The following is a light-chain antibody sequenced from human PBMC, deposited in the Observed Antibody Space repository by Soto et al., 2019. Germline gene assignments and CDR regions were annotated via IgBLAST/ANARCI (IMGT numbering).Light chain of an antibody. CDR2: DGS. CDR1: QSIGGW. CDR3: QKYDSYSLT. J-gene: IGKJ1*01. Sequence: DIQMTQSPSTLSASVGDRVTITCRASQSIGGWLAWYQQKPGKAPKLLIFDGSSLKSGVPSRFSGSGSGTEFTLTISSLQPVDFATYYCQKYDSYSLTFGQGTKVDIK. V-gene: IGKV1-5*01.